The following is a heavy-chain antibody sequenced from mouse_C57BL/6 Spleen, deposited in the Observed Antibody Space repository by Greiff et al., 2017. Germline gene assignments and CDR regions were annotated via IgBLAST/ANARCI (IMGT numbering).Heavy chain of an antibody. V-gene: IGHV1-82*01. CDR2: IYPGDGDT. Sequence: QVQLQQSGPELVKPGASVKISCKASGYAFSSSWMNWVKQRPGKGLEWIGRIYPGDGDTNYNGKFKGKATLTADKSSSTAYMQLSSLTSEDSAVYFCARGANWDYFDYWGQGTTRTVSS. D-gene: IGHD4-1*01. J-gene: IGHJ2*01. CDR1: GYAFSSSW. CDR3: ARGANWDYFDY.